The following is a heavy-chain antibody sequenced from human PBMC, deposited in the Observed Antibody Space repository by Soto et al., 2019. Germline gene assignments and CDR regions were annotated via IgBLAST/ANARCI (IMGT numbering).Heavy chain of an antibody. J-gene: IGHJ5*02. V-gene: IGHV3-23*01. CDR1: GFTFSSDA. D-gene: IGHD6-13*01. CDR3: AKRGDSTRWYWFDP. Sequence: EVQLLESGGGLVQPGGSLRVSCAASGFTFSSDAMSWVRQTPGKGLEWVSTISNGGTSTYYAASVKGRFTISRDISMNTLYLQMNSLRVEDTAVYYCAKRGDSTRWYWFDPWGQGTLVTVSS. CDR2: ISNGGTST.